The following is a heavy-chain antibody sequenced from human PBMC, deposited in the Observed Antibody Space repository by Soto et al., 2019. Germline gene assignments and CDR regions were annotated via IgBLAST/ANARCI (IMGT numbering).Heavy chain of an antibody. Sequence: PSETLSLTCTVSGGSASSYYWSWIRQSPGKGLEWIGYIYYSGSTKYKPSLKSRVTISVDTSMNQFSLKLSSVTAADTAVYYCARDRVLDPDSYYYYGMDVGGQGTTVTVSS. CDR1: GGSASSYY. J-gene: IGHJ6*02. CDR3: ARDRVLDPDSYYYYGMDV. CDR2: IYYSGST. D-gene: IGHD2-8*01. V-gene: IGHV4-59*02.